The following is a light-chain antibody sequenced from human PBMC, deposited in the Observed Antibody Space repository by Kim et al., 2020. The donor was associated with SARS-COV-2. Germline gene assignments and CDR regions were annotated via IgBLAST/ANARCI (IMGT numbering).Light chain of an antibody. V-gene: IGLV2-14*04. Sequence: PGPSIPMSCSGISSDVGDYNSVSWYQQHPGKAPKLLIYDVNQRPSGVSHRFSGSRSGNTASLTISGLQAEDETDYYCTSYTRSSVLFGGGTQLTVL. CDR2: DVN. CDR3: TSYTRSSVL. J-gene: IGLJ2*01. CDR1: SSDVGDYNS.